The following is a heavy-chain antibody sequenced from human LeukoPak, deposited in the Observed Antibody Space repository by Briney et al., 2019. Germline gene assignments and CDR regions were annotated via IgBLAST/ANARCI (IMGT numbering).Heavy chain of an antibody. D-gene: IGHD3-10*01. V-gene: IGHV1-18*04. CDR1: GYTFTSYG. J-gene: IGHJ4*02. CDR3: ARDQAFVRGDLDY. Sequence: ASVKVSCKASGYTFTSYGISWVRQAPGQGLEWMGWISAYNGITNYVQKFRGRVTMTTDTSTSTAYMELRSLRSDDTAVYYCARDQAFVRGDLDYWGQGTLVTVSS. CDR2: ISAYNGIT.